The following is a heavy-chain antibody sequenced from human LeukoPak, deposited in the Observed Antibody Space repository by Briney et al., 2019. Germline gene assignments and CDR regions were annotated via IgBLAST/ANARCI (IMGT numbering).Heavy chain of an antibody. D-gene: IGHD2-2*01. CDR1: GFTFSSYW. J-gene: IGHJ6*03. V-gene: IGHV3-7*01. CDR3: ARLTIVVVPAAMRRHYYYYMDV. Sequence: PVGSLRLSCAASGFTFSSYWMSWGRQAPGEGLGWVSNIKQEGGEKYYVDSVKGGFTISRDNAKNSLYQQMNSLRADDTAVYYCARLTIVVVPAAMRRHYYYYMDVWGKGTTVTVSS. CDR2: IKQEGGEK.